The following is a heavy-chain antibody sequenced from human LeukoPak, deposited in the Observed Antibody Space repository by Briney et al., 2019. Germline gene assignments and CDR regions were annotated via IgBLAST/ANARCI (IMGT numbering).Heavy chain of an antibody. CDR1: GFTFSSYG. Sequence: PGGSLRLSCAASGFTFSSYGMHWVRQAPGKGLEWVAVIWYDGSNKYYADSVKGRFTISRDISKNTLYLQMNSLRAEDTAVYYCAGFGEIYESGGLAYWGQGTLVTVSS. V-gene: IGHV3-33*01. CDR3: AGFGEIYESGGLAY. D-gene: IGHD3-22*01. CDR2: IWYDGSNK. J-gene: IGHJ4*02.